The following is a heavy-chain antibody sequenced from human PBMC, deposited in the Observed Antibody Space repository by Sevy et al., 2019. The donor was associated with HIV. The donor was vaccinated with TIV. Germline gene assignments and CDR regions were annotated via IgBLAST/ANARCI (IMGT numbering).Heavy chain of an antibody. J-gene: IGHJ5*02. CDR1: GGSVSSGSYY. CDR3: ARGHSWNRLDP. D-gene: IGHD2-15*01. V-gene: IGHV4-61*01. Sequence: ETLSLTCTVSGGSVSSGSYYWSWIRQPPGKGLEWIGYVYYSGSTNYNPSLKSRVTISLDTSKNQFSLKLSSVTAADTAVYYCARGHSWNRLDPWGQGTLVTVSS. CDR2: VYYSGST.